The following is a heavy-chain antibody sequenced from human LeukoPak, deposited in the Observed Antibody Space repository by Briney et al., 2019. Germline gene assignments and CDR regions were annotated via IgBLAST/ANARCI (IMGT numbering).Heavy chain of an antibody. D-gene: IGHD1-26*01. V-gene: IGHV1-69*05. CDR2: IIPIFGTA. J-gene: IGHJ4*02. CDR3: ARERERELFFDY. Sequence: SVKVPCKASGGTFSSYTISWVRQAPGQGLEWMGRIIPIFGTANYAQKFQGRVTITTDESTSTAYMELSSLRSEDTAVYYCARERERELFFDYWGQGTLVTVSS. CDR1: GGTFSSYT.